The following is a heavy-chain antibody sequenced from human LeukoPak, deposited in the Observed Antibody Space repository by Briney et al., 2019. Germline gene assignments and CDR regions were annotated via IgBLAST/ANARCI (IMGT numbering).Heavy chain of an antibody. D-gene: IGHD1-20*01. CDR2: IITSSDRT. CDR1: GFTFSSYC. V-gene: IGHV3-23*01. CDR3: AKGQQYNWQDDAVDM. Sequence: GGSLRLSCPPSGFTFSSYCMRWVRQAPGKGLEWVSRIITSSDRTYYADSVKGRFTISRYNSRNTLYLQMNSLRAEDTAIYYSAKGQQYNWQDDAVDMWGQATMAIVSS. J-gene: IGHJ3*02.